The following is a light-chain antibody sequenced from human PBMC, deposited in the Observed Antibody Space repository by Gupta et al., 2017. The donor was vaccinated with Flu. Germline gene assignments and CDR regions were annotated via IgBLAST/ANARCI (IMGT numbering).Light chain of an antibody. J-gene: IGKJ4*01. Sequence: EIVLTQSPVPLSLSPGERATLSCRASATISTYLAWYQQKPGQAPRLLIYDASNRATGIPARFSGSGSGTDFTLTISSLHPEDFAVYYCQQRSNWPPLTFGGGTKVEI. CDR3: QQRSNWPPLT. V-gene: IGKV3-11*01. CDR2: DAS. CDR1: ATISTY.